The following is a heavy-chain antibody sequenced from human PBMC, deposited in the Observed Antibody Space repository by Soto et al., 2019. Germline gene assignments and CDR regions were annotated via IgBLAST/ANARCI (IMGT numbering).Heavy chain of an antibody. D-gene: IGHD3-16*01. CDR3: ASRGDMRLPVKLDV. CDR2: ISSSSSYI. CDR1: VFTFSSYS. V-gene: IGHV3-21*01. J-gene: IGHJ6*02. Sequence: PGGSLRLSCAASVFTFSSYSMNWVRQAPGKGLEWVSSISSSSSYIYYADSVKGRFTISRDNAKNSLYLQMNSLRAEDTAVYYCASRGDMRLPVKLDVWGQGTTVTVSS.